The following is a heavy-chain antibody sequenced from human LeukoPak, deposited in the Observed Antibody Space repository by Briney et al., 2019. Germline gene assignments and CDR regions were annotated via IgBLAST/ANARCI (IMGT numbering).Heavy chain of an antibody. D-gene: IGHD1-26*01. CDR2: ISAYNGNT. J-gene: IGHJ6*02. Sequence: ASVKVSCKASGYTFTSYGISWVRQAPGQGLEWMGWISAYNGNTNYAQKLQGRVTMTTDTSTSTAYMELRSLRSDDTAVYYCARGYAQWELLVDYYGMDVWGQGTTATVSS. CDR3: ARGYAQWELLVDYYGMDV. CDR1: GYTFTSYG. V-gene: IGHV1-18*01.